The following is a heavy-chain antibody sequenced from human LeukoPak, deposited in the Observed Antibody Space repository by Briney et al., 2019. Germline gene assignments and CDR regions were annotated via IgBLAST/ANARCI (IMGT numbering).Heavy chain of an antibody. D-gene: IGHD1-7*01. Sequence: ETLSLTCTVSGGSFGTYYWSWIRQPPGKGLEWVSGINWNGGSTGYADSVKGRFTISRDNAKNSLYLQMNSLRAEDTALYYCARARSPYNWNSLDYWGQGTLVTVSS. V-gene: IGHV3-20*04. CDR2: INWNGGST. J-gene: IGHJ4*02. CDR1: GGSFGTYY. CDR3: ARARSPYNWNSLDY.